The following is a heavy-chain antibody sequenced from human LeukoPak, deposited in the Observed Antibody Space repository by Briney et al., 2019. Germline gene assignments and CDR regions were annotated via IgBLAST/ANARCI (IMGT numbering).Heavy chain of an antibody. CDR3: AKDSSPITAHFDS. V-gene: IGHV3-23*01. D-gene: IGHD1-20*01. CDR1: GFTFYNYA. J-gene: IGHJ4*02. Sequence: SGGSLRLSCAASGFTFYNYAMTWARQAPGKGLEWVSTIIGSGTITYFADSARGRFTISRDNSENTVDLQMHSLRAEDTAIYYCAKDSSPITAHFDSWGRGTLVTVSS. CDR2: IIGSGTIT.